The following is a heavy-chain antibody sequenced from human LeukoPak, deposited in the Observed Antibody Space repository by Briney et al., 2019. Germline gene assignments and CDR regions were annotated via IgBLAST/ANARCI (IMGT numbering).Heavy chain of an antibody. CDR2: ISAYNGNT. Sequence: GASVKVSCKXSGYTFTSYGISWVRQAPGQGLEWMGGISAYNGNTNFTQKLQGRVTMTTDTSTSTAYMELRSLRSDDTAVYYCARGRGVVVPAAVDYWGQGTLVTVSS. CDR3: ARGRGVVVPAAVDY. D-gene: IGHD2-2*01. J-gene: IGHJ4*02. V-gene: IGHV1-18*01. CDR1: GYTFTSYG.